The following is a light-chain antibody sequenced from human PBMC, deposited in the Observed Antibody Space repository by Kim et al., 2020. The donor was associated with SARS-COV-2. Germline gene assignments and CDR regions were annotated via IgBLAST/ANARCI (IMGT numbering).Light chain of an antibody. Sequence: GQIVATSCSRTSANIGANTFDWYQQVPGTAPKLLIYSNSQRPSGVSARFSGSKSGTSASLAISGLQSEDEADYYCAAWDDSLNGYVFATGTKVTVL. V-gene: IGLV1-44*01. J-gene: IGLJ1*01. CDR2: SNS. CDR3: AAWDDSLNGYV. CDR1: SANIGANT.